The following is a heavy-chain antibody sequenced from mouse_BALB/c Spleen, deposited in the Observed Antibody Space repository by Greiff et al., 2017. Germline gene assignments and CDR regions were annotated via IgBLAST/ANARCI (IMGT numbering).Heavy chain of an antibody. D-gene: IGHD2-4*01. Sequence: VQLQQSGAELAKPGASVKMSCKASGYTFTSYWMHWVKQRPGQGLEWIGYINPSTGYTEYNQKFKDKATLTADKSSSTAYMQLSSLTSEDSAVYYCARDYDHMAMDYWGQGTSVTVSS. CDR1: GYTFTSYW. J-gene: IGHJ4*01. V-gene: IGHV1-7*01. CDR3: ARDYDHMAMDY. CDR2: INPSTGYT.